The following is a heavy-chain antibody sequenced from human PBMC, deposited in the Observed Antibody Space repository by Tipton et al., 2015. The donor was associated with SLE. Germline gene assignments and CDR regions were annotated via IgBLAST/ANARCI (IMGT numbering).Heavy chain of an antibody. D-gene: IGHD3-10*01. CDR1: GGSVTTYC. J-gene: IGHJ6*03. CDR2: ICNDGST. CDR3: ARGRVVHQWFGYYYMDV. V-gene: IGHV4-59*02. Sequence: TLSLTCTVSGGSVTTYCWTWIRQPPGKGLDWTGYICNDGSTAYNPSLKGRATISVDTSENQFSPTLYSVTAADTAVYYCARGRVVHQWFGYYYMDVWGNGTTVTVSS.